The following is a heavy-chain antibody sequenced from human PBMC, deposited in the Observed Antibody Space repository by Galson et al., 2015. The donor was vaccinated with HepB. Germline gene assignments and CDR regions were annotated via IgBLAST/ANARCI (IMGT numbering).Heavy chain of an antibody. Sequence: SLRLSCAASGFIFNDYGMHWVRQAPGKGLEWVAVISYDGSKEFYANSVKGRFTISRDNSKNTLDLQMNSLRGEDTAVYYCAKDPETYHYDRTGYYYYYGMDVWGQGTTVTVSS. CDR3: AKDPETYHYDRTGYYYYYGMDV. J-gene: IGHJ6*02. CDR2: ISYDGSKE. CDR1: GFIFNDYG. D-gene: IGHD3-22*01. V-gene: IGHV3-30*18.